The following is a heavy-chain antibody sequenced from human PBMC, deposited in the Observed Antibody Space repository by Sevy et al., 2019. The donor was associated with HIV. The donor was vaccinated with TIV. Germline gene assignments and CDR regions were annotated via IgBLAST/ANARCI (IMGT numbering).Heavy chain of an antibody. CDR2: INSDGSST. Sequence: GGSLRLSCAASGFTFSSYWMHWVRQAPGKGLVWVSRINSDGSSTSYSDSVKGRFTISRDNAKNTLYLQMNSLRAEDTAVYYCARVGIAAACDYYYYMDVWGNGTTVTVSS. V-gene: IGHV3-74*01. J-gene: IGHJ6*03. D-gene: IGHD6-13*01. CDR1: GFTFSSYW. CDR3: ARVGIAAACDYYYYMDV.